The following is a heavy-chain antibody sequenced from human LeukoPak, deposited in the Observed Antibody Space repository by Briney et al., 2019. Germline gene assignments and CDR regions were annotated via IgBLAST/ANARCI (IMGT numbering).Heavy chain of an antibody. CDR2: INPNSGGT. CDR1: GYTFTGYY. D-gene: IGHD5-18*01. J-gene: IGHJ4*02. V-gene: IGHV1-2*02. Sequence: ASVKVSCKASGYTFTGYYMHWVRQAPGQGLEWMGWINPNSGGTNYAQKFQGRVTMTRDTSISTAYMEPSRLRSDDTAVYYCARIPGYSYGSGFDYWGQGTLVTVSS. CDR3: ARIPGYSYGSGFDY.